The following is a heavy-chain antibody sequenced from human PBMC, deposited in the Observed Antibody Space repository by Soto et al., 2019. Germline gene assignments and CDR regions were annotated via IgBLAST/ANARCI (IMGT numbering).Heavy chain of an antibody. CDR3: ARPSRPGYYGMDV. J-gene: IGHJ6*02. CDR2: IYYSGST. Sequence: SETLSLTCTVSGGSISSSSYYWGWIRQPPGKGLEWIGSIYYSGSTYYNPSLKSRVTISVDTSKNQFSLKLSSVTAADTAVYYCARPSRPGYYGMDVWGQGTTVTVS. V-gene: IGHV4-39*01. CDR1: GGSISSSSYY.